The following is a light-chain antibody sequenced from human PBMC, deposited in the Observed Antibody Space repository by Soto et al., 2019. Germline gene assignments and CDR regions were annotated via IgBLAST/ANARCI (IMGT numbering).Light chain of an antibody. CDR3: QHYNNGPR. CDR2: GPS. J-gene: IGKJ1*01. V-gene: IGKV3-15*01. Sequence: ETVMTQSPATLSVSPGEGATLSCRASQTINNNLAWYQQKPGQAPRLLIYGPSRRATGVPARFSGSGSGTEFTLTISRLQAEDFAVYYCQHYNNGPRFGQGTKVDVK. CDR1: QTINNN.